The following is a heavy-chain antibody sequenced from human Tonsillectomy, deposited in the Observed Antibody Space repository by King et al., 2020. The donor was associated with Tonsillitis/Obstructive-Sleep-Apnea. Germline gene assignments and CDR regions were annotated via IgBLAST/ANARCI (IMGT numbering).Heavy chain of an antibody. V-gene: IGHV1-2*06. CDR3: AREYNGYDSYFDY. CDR1: GYTFTGYY. Sequence: QLVQSGAEVKKPGASVKVSCKASGYTFTGYYMHWVRQAPGQGLEWMGRSIPNTGGTNYVQKFQGRVTMTRDTSISTVYMELTRLTSDDTAVYYCAREYNGYDSYFDYWGQGTLVTVSS. CDR2: SIPNTGGT. J-gene: IGHJ4*02. D-gene: IGHD5-12*01.